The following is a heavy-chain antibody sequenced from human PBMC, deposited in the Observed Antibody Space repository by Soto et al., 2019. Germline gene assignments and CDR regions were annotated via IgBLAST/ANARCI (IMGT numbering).Heavy chain of an antibody. CDR2: ISSTTNYI. D-gene: IGHD3-10*01. Sequence: PGGSLRLSCAASGFTYTRYSMNWVRQAPGKGLEWVSSISSTTNYIYYGDSMKGRFTISRDNAKNSLYLEMNSLRAEDTAVYYCARDLGTFNYGSSYFDYWGQGTPVTVSS. CDR3: ARDLGTFNYGSSYFDY. CDR1: GFTYTRYS. V-gene: IGHV3-21*06. J-gene: IGHJ4*02.